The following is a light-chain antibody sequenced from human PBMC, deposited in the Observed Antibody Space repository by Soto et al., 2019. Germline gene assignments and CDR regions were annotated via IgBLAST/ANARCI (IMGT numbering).Light chain of an antibody. CDR1: QSIRSN. V-gene: IGKV3-15*01. J-gene: IGKJ5*01. CDR3: QQYNNWPPFT. Sequence: EIVMTQSPATLSVSPGERATLSCRASQSIRSNLGLYQQKPGQAPRLLIYGASTRATGVPARFSGSGSGTEFTLTISSLQSEDSAVYYCQQYNNWPPFTFGQGTRLEIK. CDR2: GAS.